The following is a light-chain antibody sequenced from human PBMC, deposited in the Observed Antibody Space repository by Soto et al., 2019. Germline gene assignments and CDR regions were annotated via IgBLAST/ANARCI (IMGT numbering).Light chain of an antibody. CDR2: DAS. V-gene: IGKV1-33*01. CDR1: HDSSNS. CDR3: QQYHNLPRT. J-gene: IGKJ2*01. Sequence: DIQMTQSPSSLSASVGDRVTITCQASHDSSNSLNWFQQKPGKAPKLLISDASNLETGVQSRFTGGGSGTDFTSTISSLQPEDLAKYYWQQYHNLPRTFGQGTKLEIK.